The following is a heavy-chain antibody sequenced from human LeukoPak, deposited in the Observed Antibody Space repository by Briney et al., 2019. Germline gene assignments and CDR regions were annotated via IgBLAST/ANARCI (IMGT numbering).Heavy chain of an antibody. CDR2: IYYSGST. D-gene: IGHD6-13*01. CDR1: GGSISSYY. V-gene: IGHV4-39*07. J-gene: IGHJ6*02. Sequence: SETLSLTCTVSGGSISSYYWGWIRQPPGKGLEWIGSIYYSGSTYYNPSLKSRVTISVDTSKNQFSLKLSSVTAADTAVYYCARVGGGSSWYSRYYYYGMDVWGQGTTVTVSS. CDR3: ARVGGGSSWYSRYYYYGMDV.